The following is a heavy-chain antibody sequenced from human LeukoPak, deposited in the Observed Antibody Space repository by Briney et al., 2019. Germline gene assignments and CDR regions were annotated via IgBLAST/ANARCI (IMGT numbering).Heavy chain of an antibody. J-gene: IGHJ5*02. Sequence: ASVKVSCKASGYTFTSYDINWVRHATGQGLEWMGWMNPNSGNTGYAQKFQGRVTMTRNTSISTAYMELSSLRSEDTAVYYCSRKRRVSDNWFDPWGQGTLVTVSS. CDR3: SRKRRVSDNWFDP. D-gene: IGHD6-13*01. V-gene: IGHV1-8*01. CDR2: MNPNSGNT. CDR1: GYTFTSYD.